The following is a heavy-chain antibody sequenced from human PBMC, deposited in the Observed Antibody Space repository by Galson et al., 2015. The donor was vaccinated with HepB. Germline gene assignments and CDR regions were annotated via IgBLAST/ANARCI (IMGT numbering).Heavy chain of an antibody. J-gene: IGHJ3*02. Sequence: SVKVSCKVPGYTLTELSMHWVRQAPGKGLEWMGGFDPEDGETIYAQKFQGRVTMTEDTSTDTAYMELSSLRSEDTAVYYCATRPSIAVAAHDAFDIWGQGTMVTVSS. CDR3: ATRPSIAVAAHDAFDI. CDR2: FDPEDGET. D-gene: IGHD6-19*01. CDR1: GYTLTELS. V-gene: IGHV1-24*01.